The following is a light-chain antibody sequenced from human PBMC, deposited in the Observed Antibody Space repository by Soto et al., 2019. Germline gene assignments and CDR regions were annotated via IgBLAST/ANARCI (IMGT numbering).Light chain of an antibody. CDR3: SSYTTSNTRQIV. CDR1: SSDVGGYNY. CDR2: DVS. J-gene: IGLJ1*01. Sequence: QSVLTQPASVSGSPGQSINISCTRTSSDVGGYNYVSWYQHHPGKAPKLIIYDVSNRPSGVSNPFSGSKSGNTASLTISGLQPEDEADYYGSSYTTSNTRQIVFGTGTKVTVL. V-gene: IGLV2-14*03.